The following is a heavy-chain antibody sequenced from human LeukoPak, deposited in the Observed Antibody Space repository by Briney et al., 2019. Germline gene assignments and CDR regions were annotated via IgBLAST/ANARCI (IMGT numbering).Heavy chain of an antibody. CDR2: IYYSGST. D-gene: IGHD3-10*01. Sequence: SETLSLTRTVSDGSISSYYWSWIRQPLGKGLEWIGYIYYSGSTNYNPSLKSRVTISVDMSKNQFSLKLSSVTAADTAVYYCAREGSGDTAFDYWGQGTLVTVSS. CDR1: DGSISSYY. J-gene: IGHJ4*02. V-gene: IGHV4-59*01. CDR3: AREGSGDTAFDY.